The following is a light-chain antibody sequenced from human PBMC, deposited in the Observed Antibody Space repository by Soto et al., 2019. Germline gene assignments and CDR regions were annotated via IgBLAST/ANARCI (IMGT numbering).Light chain of an antibody. J-gene: IGKJ1*01. CDR3: QHYNTYPWT. CDR1: QSISTW. V-gene: IGKV1-5*01. Sequence: DIQMTQSPSTLSASVGDRVTITCRASQSISTWLAWYQHRPGKAPKLLIYGASTLESGVPSRFSGSGSGTEFTLTISSLQPDDFATYYCQHYNTYPWTFCHGTKVEIK. CDR2: GAS.